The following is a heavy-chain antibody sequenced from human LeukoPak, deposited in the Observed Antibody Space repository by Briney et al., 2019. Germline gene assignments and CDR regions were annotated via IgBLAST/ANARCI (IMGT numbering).Heavy chain of an antibody. J-gene: IGHJ4*02. CDR1: GGSISSGGYY. CDR3: ARASSPDYYDSSGYYGFDY. CDR2: IYYSGST. D-gene: IGHD3-22*01. Sequence: SETLSLTCTVSGGSISSGGYYWSWIRQHPGKGLEWIGYIYYSGSTYYNPSLKSRITISVDTSKNQFSLKLNSVTAADTAVYYCARASSPDYYDSSGYYGFDYWGQGTLVTVSS. V-gene: IGHV4-31*03.